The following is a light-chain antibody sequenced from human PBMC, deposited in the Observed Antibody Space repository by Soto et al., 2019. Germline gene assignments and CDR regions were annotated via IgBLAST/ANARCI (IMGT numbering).Light chain of an antibody. J-gene: IGKJ1*01. CDR3: QQYYSTPWT. CDR2: WAS. Sequence: DIVMTQSPDSLAVSLGERATINCKSSQSVLFRSDNKNYLAWYQQRSGQPPKLLIYWASTREFGVPDRFSGSGSGTDFTLTISSLQAEDVAVYYCQQYYSTPWTFGQGTKVEIK. CDR1: QSVLFRSDNKNY. V-gene: IGKV4-1*01.